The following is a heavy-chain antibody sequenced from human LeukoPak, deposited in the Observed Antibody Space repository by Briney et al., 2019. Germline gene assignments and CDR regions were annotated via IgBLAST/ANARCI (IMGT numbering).Heavy chain of an antibody. CDR3: ARVYILTGYYADIDV. J-gene: IGHJ6*02. V-gene: IGHV3-21*01. D-gene: IGHD3-9*01. Sequence: GGSLRLSCAASGFTFSSYSMSWVRQAPGKGLEWVSSISSSSSYIYYADSVKGRFTISRDNAKNSLYLQMNSLRAEDTAVYYCARVYILTGYYADIDVWGQGTTITVSS. CDR2: ISSSSSYI. CDR1: GFTFSSYS.